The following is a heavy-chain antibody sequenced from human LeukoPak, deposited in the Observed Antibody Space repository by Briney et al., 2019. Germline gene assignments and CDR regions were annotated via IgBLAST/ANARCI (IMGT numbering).Heavy chain of an antibody. D-gene: IGHD3-22*01. CDR3: ARAGYYDSSGLFGAFDI. V-gene: IGHV3-66*02. CDR1: GFTVSSNY. Sequence: GGSLRLSCAASGFTVSSNYVSWVRQAPGKGREWVSVIYSGGSTYYADSVKGRFTISRDNSKNTLYLQMNSLRAEDTAAYYCARAGYYDSSGLFGAFDIWGQGTMVTVSS. J-gene: IGHJ3*02. CDR2: IYSGGST.